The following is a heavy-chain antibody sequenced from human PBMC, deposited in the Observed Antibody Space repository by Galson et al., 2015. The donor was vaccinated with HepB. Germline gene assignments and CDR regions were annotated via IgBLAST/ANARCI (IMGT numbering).Heavy chain of an antibody. CDR1: GFSLEDFA. V-gene: IGHV3-9*01. CDR2: ITWNSGSI. CDR3: VRVGANFYFDC. D-gene: IGHD3-10*01. J-gene: IGHJ4*02. Sequence: SLRLSCAASGFSLEDFAMHWVRQAPGKGPEWVSGITWNSGSILYADSVKGRFTISRDNAKNSLYLQMNGLRPEDTAFYYCVRVGANFYFDCWGQGTLVTVSS.